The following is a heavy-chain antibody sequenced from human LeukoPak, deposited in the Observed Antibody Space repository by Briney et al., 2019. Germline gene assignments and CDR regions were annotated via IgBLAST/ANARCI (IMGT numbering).Heavy chain of an antibody. Sequence: SETLSLTCTVSGDSISSYYWSWIRQPAGKGLEWIGRIYTSGSTNYNPSLKSRVTMSIDTSKNQFSLKLSSVTAADTAVYYCARVHYDILTGYILWGQGTLVTVSS. V-gene: IGHV4-4*07. CDR1: GDSISSYY. D-gene: IGHD3-9*01. J-gene: IGHJ4*02. CDR3: ARVHYDILTGYIL. CDR2: IYTSGST.